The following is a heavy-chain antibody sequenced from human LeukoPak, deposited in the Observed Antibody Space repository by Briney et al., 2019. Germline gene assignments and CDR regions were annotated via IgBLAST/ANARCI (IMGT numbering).Heavy chain of an antibody. D-gene: IGHD6-13*01. CDR3: TTDRGVMGIAAAGTNKNYYYYMDV. Sequence: GGSLRLSCAASGFTFSNAWMSWVRQAPGKGLEWVGRIKSKTDGGTTDYAAPVKGRFTISRDDSKNTLYLQMNSLKAEDTAVYYCTTDRGVMGIAAAGTNKNYYYYMDVWGKGTTVTVSS. CDR2: IKSKTDGGTT. V-gene: IGHV3-15*01. J-gene: IGHJ6*03. CDR1: GFTFSNAW.